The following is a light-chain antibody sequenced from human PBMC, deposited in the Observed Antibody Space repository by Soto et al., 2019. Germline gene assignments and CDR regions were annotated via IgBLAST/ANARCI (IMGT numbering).Light chain of an antibody. CDR3: QHYKNYPWT. Sequence: AIRMTQSPSSLSASAGDRVAIACRASQDVGRYLAWYQQKPGQAPKLLIYGASTSQSGVPSRFSGGGSGTDFTLTISCLQSTDFATYYCQHYKNYPWTFGQGTKVEIK. J-gene: IGKJ1*01. V-gene: IGKV1-8*01. CDR2: GAS. CDR1: QDVGRY.